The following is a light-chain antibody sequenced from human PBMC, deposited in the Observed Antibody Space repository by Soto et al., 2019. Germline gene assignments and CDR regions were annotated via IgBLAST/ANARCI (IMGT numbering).Light chain of an antibody. J-gene: IGLJ1*01. V-gene: IGLV2-23*02. CDR2: EVT. Sequence: QSVLTQPASGSGSPGQSITISCTGTSSDVGRYNLVSWYQQHPGKAPKLMIYEVTKRPSGVSNRFSGSKSGRTASLTISGLQAEDEGDYYCCSYAGIYVFGTGTKVTVL. CDR1: SSDVGRYNL. CDR3: CSYAGIYV.